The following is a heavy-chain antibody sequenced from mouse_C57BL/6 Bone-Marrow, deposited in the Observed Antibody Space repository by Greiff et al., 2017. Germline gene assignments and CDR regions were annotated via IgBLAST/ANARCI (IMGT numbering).Heavy chain of an antibody. D-gene: IGHD1-1*01. V-gene: IGHV1-81*01. CDR2: IYPRSGNT. CDR3: ARPHYGSSPAWFAY. CDR1: GYTFTSYG. J-gene: IGHJ3*01. Sequence: QVQLMESGAELARPGASVKLSCKASGYTFTSYGISWVKQRTGQGLEWIGEIYPRSGNTYYNEKFKGKATLTADKSSSTAYMELRSLTSEDSAVYLCARPHYGSSPAWFAYWGQGTLVTVSA.